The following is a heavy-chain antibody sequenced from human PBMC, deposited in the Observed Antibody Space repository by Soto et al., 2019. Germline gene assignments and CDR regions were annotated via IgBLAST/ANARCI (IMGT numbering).Heavy chain of an antibody. CDR3: ARAAMGGSSWPFDY. CDR1: GGSISSSNW. Sequence: QVQLQESGPGLVKPSGTLSLTCAVSGGSISSSNWWSWVRQPPGEGLEWIGEIYHSGSTNYNPSLKSRVTISVDKSKNQCSRKRSSVTAADTAVYYCARAAMGGSSWPFDYWGQGTLVTVSS. D-gene: IGHD6-13*01. J-gene: IGHJ4*02. CDR2: IYHSGST. V-gene: IGHV4-4*02.